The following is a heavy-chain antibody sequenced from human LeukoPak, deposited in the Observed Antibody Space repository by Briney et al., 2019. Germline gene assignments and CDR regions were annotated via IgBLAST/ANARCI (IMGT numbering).Heavy chain of an antibody. D-gene: IGHD6-6*01. Sequence: PGGSLRLSCAASGFAFSSYGMHWVRRAPGKGLEWVAVIWYDGSNKYYADSVKGRFTISRDNSKNTLYLQMNSLRAEDTAVYYCARDRGGVAALDYWGQGTLVTVSS. V-gene: IGHV3-33*01. J-gene: IGHJ4*02. CDR2: IWYDGSNK. CDR3: ARDRGGVAALDY. CDR1: GFAFSSYG.